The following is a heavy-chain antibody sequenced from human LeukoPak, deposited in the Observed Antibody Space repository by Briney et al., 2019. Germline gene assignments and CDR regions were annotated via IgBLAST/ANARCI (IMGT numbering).Heavy chain of an antibody. Sequence: GGSLRLSCAASGFTFSSYGMHWVRRAPGKGLEWVAFIRYDGSNKYYADSVKGRFTISRDNSKNTLYLQMNSLKTEDTAVYYCTRHVEYSGSRLDWFDPWGQGTLVTVSS. CDR2: IRYDGSNK. CDR1: GFTFSSYG. J-gene: IGHJ5*02. V-gene: IGHV3-30*02. D-gene: IGHD6-6*01. CDR3: TRHVEYSGSRLDWFDP.